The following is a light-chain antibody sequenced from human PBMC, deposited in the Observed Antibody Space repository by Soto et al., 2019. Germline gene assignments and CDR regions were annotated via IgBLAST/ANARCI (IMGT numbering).Light chain of an antibody. CDR3: QQYNYWPPLT. CDR1: QSVRDN. V-gene: IGKV3-15*01. Sequence: EIVMTQSPATLSLSPGERATLSCRASQSVRDNLAWYQQKPGQAPRLLIYDASTRATGVPARFSGSGSGTDFTLTISSLQSEDFAVYYCQQYNYWPPLTFGGGIKVEIK. J-gene: IGKJ4*01. CDR2: DAS.